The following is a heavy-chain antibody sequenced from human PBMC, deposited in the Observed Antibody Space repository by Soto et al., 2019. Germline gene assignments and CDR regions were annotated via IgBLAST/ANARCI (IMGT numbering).Heavy chain of an antibody. CDR1: GFTFSSYS. CDR2: ISSSSSTI. D-gene: IGHD4-4*01. J-gene: IGHJ4*02. CDR3: AKDGTPTVTHIAY. Sequence: GGSLRLSCAASGFTFSSYSMNWVRQAPGKGLEWVSYISSSSSTIYYADSVKGRFTISRDNAKNSLYLQMNSLRAEDTAVYYCAKDGTPTVTHIAYWGQGTLVTVSS. V-gene: IGHV3-48*01.